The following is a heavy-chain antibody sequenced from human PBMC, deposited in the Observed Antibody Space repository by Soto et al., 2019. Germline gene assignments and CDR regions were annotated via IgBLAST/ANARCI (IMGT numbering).Heavy chain of an antibody. V-gene: IGHV3-23*01. D-gene: IGHD1-26*01. CDR2: ISGTGGST. CDR1: GFTFSSYA. CDR3: ARWAHMGNWFDS. J-gene: IGHJ5*01. Sequence: EVQLLESGGGLLLPGGSLRLSCAASGFTFSSYAMTWVRQAPGKGLAWVSGISGTGGSTYYADSVRGRFTMSRDNSKNTLYLQMDSLRAEDTAVYYCARWAHMGNWFDSWGQGTLVTVSS.